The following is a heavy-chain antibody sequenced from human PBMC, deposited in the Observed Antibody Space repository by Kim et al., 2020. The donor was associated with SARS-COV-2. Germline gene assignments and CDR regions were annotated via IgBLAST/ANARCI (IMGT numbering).Heavy chain of an antibody. J-gene: IGHJ4*02. D-gene: IGHD3-22*01. CDR3: ARGRRITMIVVVRFDY. V-gene: IGHV4-34*01. Sequence: LKSRVNISVDTSKNQFSLKLSSVTAADTAVYYCARGRRITMIVVVRFDYWGQGTLVTVSS.